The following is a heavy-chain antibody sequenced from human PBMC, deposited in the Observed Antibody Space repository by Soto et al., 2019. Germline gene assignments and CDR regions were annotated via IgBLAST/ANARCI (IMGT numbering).Heavy chain of an antibody. Sequence: QVQLVQSGAEVKKPGSSVKVSCKASGGTFSSYAISWVRQAPGQGLEWMGGSIPISGTANYAQKFQGRVTITADESTSTAYMELSSLRSEDTAVYYSARSQGSSNSLEIYYYYYYGMDVWGQGTTVTVSS. CDR2: SIPISGTA. D-gene: IGHD2-2*01. CDR3: ARSQGSSNSLEIYYYYYYGMDV. CDR1: GGTFSSYA. J-gene: IGHJ6*02. V-gene: IGHV1-69*01.